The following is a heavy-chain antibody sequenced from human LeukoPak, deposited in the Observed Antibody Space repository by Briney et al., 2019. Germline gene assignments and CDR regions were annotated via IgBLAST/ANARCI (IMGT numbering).Heavy chain of an antibody. J-gene: IGHJ4*02. CDR2: ISGSGGST. CDR1: GFTFSSYA. Sequence: PGGSLRPSCAASGFTFSSYAMSWVRQAPGKGLEWVSAISGSGGSTYYADSVKGRFTISRDNSKNTLYLQMNSLRAEDTAVYYCAKDQPGNYYDSSGYPEVPFDYWGQGTLVTVSS. D-gene: IGHD3-22*01. CDR3: AKDQPGNYYDSSGYPEVPFDY. V-gene: IGHV3-23*01.